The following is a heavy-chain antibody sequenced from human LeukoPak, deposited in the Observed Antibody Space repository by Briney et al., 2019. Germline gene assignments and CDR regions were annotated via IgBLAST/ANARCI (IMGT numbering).Heavy chain of an antibody. Sequence: SVKVSCKASGGTFSSYAISWVRQAPGQGREWMGGIIPIFGTANYAQKFQGRVTITADESTSTAYMELSSLRSEDTAVYYCAREFYSNYVMGYGMDVWGQGTTVTVSS. D-gene: IGHD4-11*01. CDR2: IIPIFGTA. CDR3: AREFYSNYVMGYGMDV. V-gene: IGHV1-69*13. J-gene: IGHJ6*02. CDR1: GGTFSSYA.